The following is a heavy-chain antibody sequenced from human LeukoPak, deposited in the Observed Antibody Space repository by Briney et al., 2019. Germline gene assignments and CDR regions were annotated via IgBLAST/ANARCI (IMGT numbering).Heavy chain of an antibody. CDR1: GFTFSSYA. D-gene: IGHD6-13*01. J-gene: IGHJ4*02. CDR2: ISYDGSNK. V-gene: IGHV3-30-3*01. Sequence: GGSLRLSCAASGFTFSSYAMHWVRQAPGKGLEWVAVISYDGSNKYYADSVKGRFTISRDNSKNTLYLQMNSLRAEDTAVYYCAKDRHSWPSSFDYWGQGTLVTVSS. CDR3: AKDRHSWPSSFDY.